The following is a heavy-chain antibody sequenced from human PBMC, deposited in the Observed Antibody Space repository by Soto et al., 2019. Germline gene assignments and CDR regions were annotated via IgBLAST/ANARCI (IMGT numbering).Heavy chain of an antibody. Sequence: PGGSLRLSCEVSGFTFSRYAMSWVRQAPGKGLEWVSAVTGRGESTFYADSVKGRFTISRDNSKNSLYLQMNGLRDEDTAMYYCAKVGDPTTYYFHFNYWGQGTQVTVS. CDR2: VTGRGEST. D-gene: IGHD3-22*01. CDR3: AKVGDPTTYYFHFNY. CDR1: GFTFSRYA. V-gene: IGHV3-23*01. J-gene: IGHJ4*02.